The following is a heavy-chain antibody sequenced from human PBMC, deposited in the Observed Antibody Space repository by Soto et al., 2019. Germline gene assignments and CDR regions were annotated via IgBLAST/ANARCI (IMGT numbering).Heavy chain of an antibody. CDR1: GYTFTSYG. D-gene: IGHD3-10*01. Sequence: ASVKVSCKASGYTFTSYGISWVRQAPGQGLEWMGWITVYNGNTNYAQKLQGRVTMTTDTSTSTAYMELRSLRSDDTAVYYCARDSVAYASPNNWFDPWGQGTLVTVSS. CDR2: ITVYNGNT. J-gene: IGHJ5*02. CDR3: ARDSVAYASPNNWFDP. V-gene: IGHV1-18*01.